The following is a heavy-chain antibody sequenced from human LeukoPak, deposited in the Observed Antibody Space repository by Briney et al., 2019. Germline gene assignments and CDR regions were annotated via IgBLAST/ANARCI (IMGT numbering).Heavy chain of an antibody. Sequence: ASVKVSCKVSGYTFTDYYMHWVQQAPGKGLEWMGLVDPEDGETIYAEKFQGRVTITADTSTDTAYMELSSLRSEDTAVYYCATGLGYCSSTSCPDYWGQGTLVIVSS. CDR1: GYTFTDYY. V-gene: IGHV1-69-2*01. CDR2: VDPEDGET. CDR3: ATGLGYCSSTSCPDY. D-gene: IGHD2-2*01. J-gene: IGHJ4*02.